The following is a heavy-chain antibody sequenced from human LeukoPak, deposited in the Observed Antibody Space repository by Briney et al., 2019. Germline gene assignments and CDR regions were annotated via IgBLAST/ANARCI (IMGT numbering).Heavy chain of an antibody. V-gene: IGHV4-34*01. CDR3: ARAPIVGAKLDY. J-gene: IGHJ4*02. CDR1: GGSFSGYY. D-gene: IGHD1-26*01. CDR2: INHSGST. Sequence: SETLSLTCAVYGGSFSGYYWSWIRQPPGKGLEWIGEINHSGSTNYNPSLKSRVTISVDTSKNQFSLKLSSVTAADTAVYYCARAPIVGAKLDYWGQGTLVTVSS.